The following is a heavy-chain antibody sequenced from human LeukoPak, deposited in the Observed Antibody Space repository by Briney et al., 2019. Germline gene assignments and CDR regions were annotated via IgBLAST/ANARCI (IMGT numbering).Heavy chain of an antibody. J-gene: IGHJ5*02. V-gene: IGHV3-21*01. D-gene: IGHD4-17*01. CDR3: ATTTVTP. Sequence: KSGGSLRLSCAASGFIFNNYGMNWVRQAPGKGLEWVSSISSSSSYIYYADSVKGRFTISRDNAKNSLYLQMNSLRAEDTAVYYCATTTVTPWGQGTLVTVSS. CDR2: ISSSSSYI. CDR1: GFIFNNYG.